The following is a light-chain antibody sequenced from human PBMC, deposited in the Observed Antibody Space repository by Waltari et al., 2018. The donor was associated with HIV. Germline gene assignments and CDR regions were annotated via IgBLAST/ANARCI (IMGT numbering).Light chain of an antibody. CDR2: DAN. V-gene: IGLV2-14*01. CDR1: SSDIGSYHY. CDR3: SSYTSTSTLL. Sequence: QSALTQPASVSGSLGQSITISCIGTSSDIGSYHYVSWYQHPPDKAPTLVIYDANARPSGVPFRFSGSKSGNTASLTISVLQAEDEADYYCSSYTSTSTLLFGGGTKVTVL. J-gene: IGLJ3*02.